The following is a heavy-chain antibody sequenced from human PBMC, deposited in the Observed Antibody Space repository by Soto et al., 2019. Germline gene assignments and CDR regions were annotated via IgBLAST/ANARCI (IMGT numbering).Heavy chain of an antibody. CDR1: GFTFSSYG. V-gene: IGHV3-33*01. Sequence: PGGSLRLSCAASGFTFSSYGMHWVRQAPGKGLEWVAVIWYDGSNKYYADSVKGRFTISRDNSKNTLYLQMNSLRAEDTAVYYCARSYYDFWSGPQFVDYWGQGTLVTVSS. D-gene: IGHD3-3*01. J-gene: IGHJ4*02. CDR2: IWYDGSNK. CDR3: ARSYYDFWSGPQFVDY.